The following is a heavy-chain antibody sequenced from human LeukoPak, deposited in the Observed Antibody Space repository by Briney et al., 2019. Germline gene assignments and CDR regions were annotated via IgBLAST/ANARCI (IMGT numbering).Heavy chain of an antibody. CDR1: GFTFKNYA. Sequence: GGSLRLSCAASGFTFKNYAMTWVRQAPGKGLEWVSTISGSGGSTYYADSVKGRFTVSRDNSKNTVYLQLNSLRAEDTAVYYCAKDIFSNYDYVWGSYRSNDYWGQGTLVTVSS. CDR2: ISGSGGST. J-gene: IGHJ4*02. CDR3: AKDIFSNYDYVWGSYRSNDY. D-gene: IGHD3-16*02. V-gene: IGHV3-23*01.